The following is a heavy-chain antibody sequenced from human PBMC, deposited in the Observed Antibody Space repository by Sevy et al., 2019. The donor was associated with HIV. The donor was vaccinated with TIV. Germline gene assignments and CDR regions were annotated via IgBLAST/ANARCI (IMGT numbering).Heavy chain of an antibody. J-gene: IGHJ3*02. CDR3: ARKLKVRGVKNDAFDI. V-gene: IGHV1-2*02. Sequence: ASVKVSCKTSGYTFTGYYMHWVRQAPGQGLEWMGWINPNSGGTNYAQKFQGRVTMTRDTSISTAYMGLSRLRSDDTAVYYCARKLKVRGVKNDAFDIWGQGTMVTVSS. CDR2: INPNSGGT. D-gene: IGHD3-10*01. CDR1: GYTFTGYY.